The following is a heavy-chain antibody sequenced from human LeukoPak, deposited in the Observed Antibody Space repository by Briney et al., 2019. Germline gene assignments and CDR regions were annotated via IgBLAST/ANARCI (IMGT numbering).Heavy chain of an antibody. V-gene: IGHV3-9*01. CDR1: GFTFDNYA. CDR3: AKDKGGYNYAYDY. Sequence: GGSLRLSCAASGFTFDNYAMHWVRQAPGQGLELVSAISWNSGSIDYADSVKGRFTISRDNAKNSLYLQMNSLRAEDTALYYCAKDKGGYNYAYDYWGQGILVTVSS. J-gene: IGHJ4*02. D-gene: IGHD5-18*01. CDR2: ISWNSGSI.